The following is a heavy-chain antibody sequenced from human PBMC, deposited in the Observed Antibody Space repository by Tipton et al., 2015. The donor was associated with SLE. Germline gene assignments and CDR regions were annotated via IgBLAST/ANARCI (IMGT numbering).Heavy chain of an antibody. Sequence: TLSLTCTVSGGSISSHYWSWIRQAPGEGLEWIGYISYSGSTYYNPSLQSRATISVDPSKNQFSLRLSSVTAADTAVYYCARGSPGRSEGHYKDYHYGIDVWGQGTTVTVSS. J-gene: IGHJ6*02. CDR3: ARGSPGRSEGHYKDYHYGIDV. D-gene: IGHD3-9*01. V-gene: IGHV4-59*11. CDR1: GGSISSHY. CDR2: ISYSGST.